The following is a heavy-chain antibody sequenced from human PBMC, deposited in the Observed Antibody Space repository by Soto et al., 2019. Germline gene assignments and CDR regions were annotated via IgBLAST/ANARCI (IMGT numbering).Heavy chain of an antibody. Sequence: LRLSCAVSGFNVMSYWMSWVRQAPGKGLEWVASVKEDGSELYYLHSVRGRFSISRDSAGNALHLTMNYLSAEDTGVYFCARDIGFDYVNWGQGIPVTVSS. CDR2: VKEDGSEL. V-gene: IGHV3-7*01. J-gene: IGHJ4*02. CDR1: GFNVMSYW. CDR3: ARDIGFDYVN. D-gene: IGHD3-16*01.